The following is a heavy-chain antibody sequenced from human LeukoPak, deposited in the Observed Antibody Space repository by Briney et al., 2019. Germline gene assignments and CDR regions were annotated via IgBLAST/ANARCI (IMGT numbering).Heavy chain of an antibody. CDR1: GFTFSSYA. J-gene: IGHJ6*02. D-gene: IGHD6-13*01. CDR2: ISGSGGST. V-gene: IGHV3-23*01. Sequence: GGSLRLSCAASGFTFSSYAMSWVRQAPGKGLEWVSAISGSGGSTYYADSVKGQFTISRDNSKNTLYLQMNSLRAEDTAVYYCAKDEGSSWYPPSYYYGMDVWGQGTTVTVSS. CDR3: AKDEGSSWYPPSYYYGMDV.